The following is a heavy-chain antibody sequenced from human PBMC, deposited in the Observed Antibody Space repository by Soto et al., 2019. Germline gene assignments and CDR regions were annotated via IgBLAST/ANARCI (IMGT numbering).Heavy chain of an antibody. CDR2: ISYDGRHK. CDR1: GFTFSNHG. CDR3: AKDRAPFICDSWSGPFDF. J-gene: IGHJ4*02. Sequence: ESGGGVVQPGRSLRLSCAASGFTFSNHGMNWVRQAPGKGLEWVSVISYDGRHKHYADSVKGRFSISRDNSQNTLYLQIYSLRGEDTAVYYWAKDRAPFICDSWSGPFDFWGQGTLVSVSS. V-gene: IGHV3-30*18. D-gene: IGHD3-3*01.